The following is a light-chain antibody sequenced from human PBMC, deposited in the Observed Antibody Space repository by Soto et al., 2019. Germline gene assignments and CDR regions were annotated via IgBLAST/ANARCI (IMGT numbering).Light chain of an antibody. CDR2: DAS. Sequence: DIQITQCPSTLSASVGDRFTITCRASQSISSWLAWYQQKPGKAPKLLIYDASSLESGVLSRFSGSGSGTEFTLTISSLQPDDFATYYCQQYNSCSWTFGQGTKVDIK. CDR1: QSISSW. J-gene: IGKJ1*01. CDR3: QQYNSCSWT. V-gene: IGKV1-5*01.